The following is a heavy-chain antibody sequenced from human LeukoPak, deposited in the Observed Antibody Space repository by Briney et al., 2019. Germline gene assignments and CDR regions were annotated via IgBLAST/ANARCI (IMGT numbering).Heavy chain of an antibody. CDR1: GFTFSSYG. J-gene: IGHJ6*02. CDR3: ARPQSRYCSGGSCPGGGMDV. CDR2: IWYDGSNK. V-gene: IGHV3-33*01. D-gene: IGHD2-15*01. Sequence: GRSLRLSCAASGFTFSSYGMHWVRQAPGKGLEWVAVIWYDGSNKYYADSVKGRFTISRDNSKNTLYLQMNSLRAEDTAVYYCARPQSRYCSGGSCPGGGMDVWGQGTTVTVSS.